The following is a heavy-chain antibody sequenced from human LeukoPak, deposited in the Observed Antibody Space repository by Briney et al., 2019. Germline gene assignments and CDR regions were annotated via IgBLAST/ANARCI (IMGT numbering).Heavy chain of an antibody. J-gene: IGHJ4*02. CDR1: GFTFSNYA. CDR2: ISYDGSDK. CDR3: ARDWGRRYSSGWYGDFDY. V-gene: IGHV3-30-3*01. Sequence: GGSLRLSCAASGFTFSNYAMHWGRQAPGKGLEWVAVISYDGSDKYYADSVRGRFTISRDNSKNTLYLQMNSLRPEDTAVYYCARDWGRRYSSGWYGDFDYWGQGTLVTVSS. D-gene: IGHD6-19*01.